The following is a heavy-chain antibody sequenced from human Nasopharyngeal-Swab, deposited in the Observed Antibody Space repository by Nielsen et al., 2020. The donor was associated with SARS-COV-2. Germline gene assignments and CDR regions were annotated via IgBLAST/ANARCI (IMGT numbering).Heavy chain of an antibody. CDR3: TRGGIVGPPELGMDA. D-gene: IGHD1-26*01. J-gene: IGHJ6*02. Sequence: GGSLRLSCAASGFTFSGSAMHWVRQASGKGLEWVGRIRSKANSYATAYAASVKGRFTISRDDSKNTAYLQMNSLKTEDTAVYYCTRGGIVGPPELGMDAWGQGTTVTVSS. CDR1: GFTFSGSA. V-gene: IGHV3-73*01. CDR2: IRSKANSYAT.